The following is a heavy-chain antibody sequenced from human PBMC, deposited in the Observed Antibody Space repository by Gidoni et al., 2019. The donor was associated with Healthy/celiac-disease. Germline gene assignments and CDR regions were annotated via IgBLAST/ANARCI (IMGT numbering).Heavy chain of an antibody. Sequence: QVQLVESGGGVVQPGRSLRLSCAASGFTFSSYAMHWVRQAPGKGLEWVAVISYDGSNKDYADSVKGRFTISRDNSKNTLYLQMNSLRAEDTAVYYCARDLRGVPGLDSSGYYPDYWGQGTLVTVSS. CDR1: GFTFSSYA. V-gene: IGHV3-30-3*01. D-gene: IGHD3-22*01. J-gene: IGHJ4*02. CDR2: ISYDGSNK. CDR3: ARDLRGVPGLDSSGYYPDY.